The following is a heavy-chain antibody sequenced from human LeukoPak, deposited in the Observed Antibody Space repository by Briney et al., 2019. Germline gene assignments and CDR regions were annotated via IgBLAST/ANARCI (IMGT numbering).Heavy chain of an antibody. Sequence: GGSLRLSCAASGFTFSNAWMSWVRQAPGKGLEWVGRIKSKTDGGTTDYAAPVKGRFTISRDNAKNSLYLQMNSLRAEDTAVYYCASTAELSYYDFWSGSVPLDYWGQGTLVTVSS. CDR2: IKSKTDGGTT. CDR3: ASTAELSYYDFWSGSVPLDY. D-gene: IGHD3-3*01. V-gene: IGHV3-15*01. J-gene: IGHJ4*02. CDR1: GFTFSNAW.